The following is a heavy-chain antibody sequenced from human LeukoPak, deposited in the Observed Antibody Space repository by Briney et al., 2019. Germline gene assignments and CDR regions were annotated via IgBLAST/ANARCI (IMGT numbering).Heavy chain of an antibody. D-gene: IGHD6-19*01. V-gene: IGHV4-4*07. CDR1: GGSISSYY. CDR3: ARDRKAGPGKNPARSDY. CDR2: IYTSGST. J-gene: IGHJ4*02. Sequence: SETLSLTCTVSGGSISSYYWSWIRQPAGKGLEWIGRIYTSGSTNYNPSLKSRVTMSVDTSKNQFSLKLSSVTAADTAVYYCARDRKAGPGKNPARSDYWGQGTLVNVSS.